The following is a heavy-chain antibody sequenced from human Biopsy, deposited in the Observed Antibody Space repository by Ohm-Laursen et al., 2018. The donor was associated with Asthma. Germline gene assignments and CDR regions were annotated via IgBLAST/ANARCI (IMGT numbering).Heavy chain of an antibody. V-gene: IGHV1-3*04. J-gene: IGHJ3*01. CDR1: GYNFISFA. CDR3: AITYYDFLTGQVKDVFGV. Sequence: ASVKVSCKASGYNFISFAIHWVRQAPGQRLEWMGWVNTGNGDTKYSQKFQGRVTITRDTSASTAYMELRSLRSEDMATYYCAITYYDFLTGQVKDVFGVWGQGTMVTVSS. CDR2: VNTGNGDT. D-gene: IGHD3-9*01.